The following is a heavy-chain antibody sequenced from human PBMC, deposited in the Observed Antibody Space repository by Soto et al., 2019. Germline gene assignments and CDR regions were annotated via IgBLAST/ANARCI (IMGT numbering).Heavy chain of an antibody. D-gene: IGHD1-1*01. CDR1: GFTFASCG. CDR2: ISQTGANT. CDR3: ATDGAKTPWNFDF. J-gene: IGHJ4*02. Sequence: GGSLSLSCLASGFTFASCGRSWVRQAPGKGLEWVAGISQTGANTYYAHSVRGRFIISRDNSRNTVSLEMNSLSGEDSALYYCATDGAKTPWNFDFWGQGTKVTVSS. V-gene: IGHV3-23*01.